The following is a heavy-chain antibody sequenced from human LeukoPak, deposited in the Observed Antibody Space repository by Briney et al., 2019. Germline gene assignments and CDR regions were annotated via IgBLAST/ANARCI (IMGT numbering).Heavy chain of an antibody. D-gene: IGHD1-26*01. CDR2: VSGSGRNT. CDR3: ARELPPLDY. J-gene: IGHJ4*02. Sequence: GGSLSLSCAASGFTFSSFAMSWVRRAPGKGLEWVSSVSGSGRNTYYADSVKGRFTISRDNSKNTLYLQMNSLRAEDTAVYYCARELPPLDYWGQGTLVTVSS. CDR1: GFTFSSFA. V-gene: IGHV3-23*01.